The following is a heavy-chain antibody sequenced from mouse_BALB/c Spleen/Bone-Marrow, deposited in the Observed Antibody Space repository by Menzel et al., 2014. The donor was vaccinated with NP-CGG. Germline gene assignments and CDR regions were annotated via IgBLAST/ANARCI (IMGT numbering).Heavy chain of an antibody. J-gene: IGHJ3*01. D-gene: IGHD2-4*01. CDR3: ARDYDYAWFAY. V-gene: IGHV3-6*02. CDR2: ISYDGSN. CDR1: GYSITSNFY. Sequence: VQLKQSGPGLAKPSQSLSLTCSVTGYSITSNFYWNWIRQFPGNKLEWMGYISYDGSNNYNPSLKNRISITRDTSKNQFFLKLHSVTTEDTATYYCARDYDYAWFAYWGHGTLVTVSA.